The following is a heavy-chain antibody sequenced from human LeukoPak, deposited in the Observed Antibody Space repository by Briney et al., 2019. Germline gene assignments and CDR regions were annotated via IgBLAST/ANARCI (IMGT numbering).Heavy chain of an antibody. J-gene: IGHJ4*02. V-gene: IGHV4-39*07. CDR1: GGSGNSNNYY. CDR2: VYFTGST. CDR3: ARDVGIQLLLGDYFDY. Sequence: SETLSLTCTVSGGSGNSNNYYWAWVRQPPGKGLEWIGNVYFTGSTQYNPSLKSRVTILMDTAKEQFSLRLTSVTAADTAVYYCARDVGIQLLLGDYFDYWGQGILVTVSS. D-gene: IGHD3-22*01.